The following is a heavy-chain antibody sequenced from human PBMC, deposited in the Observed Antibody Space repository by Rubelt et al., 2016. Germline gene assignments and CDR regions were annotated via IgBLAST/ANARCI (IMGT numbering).Heavy chain of an antibody. CDR1: GGSISSYY. D-gene: IGHD2-21*01. CDR3: ARHPHT. V-gene: IGHV4-59*08. J-gene: IGHJ5*02. CDR2: IYYSGST. Sequence: QVQLQESGPGLVKPSETLSLTCTVSGGSISSYYWSWIRQPPGKGLEWIGYIYYSGSTNSNPSLKRRGTISVDTSKNQFSLKLSSVTAADTAVYDCARHPHTWGQGTLVTVSS.